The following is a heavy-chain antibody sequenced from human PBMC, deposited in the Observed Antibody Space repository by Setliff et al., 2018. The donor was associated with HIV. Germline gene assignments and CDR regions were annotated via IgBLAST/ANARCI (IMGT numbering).Heavy chain of an antibody. CDR3: AKQGATSGLDF. CDR1: GFTFSSYH. CDR2: ASSDGVNN. Sequence: LRLSCAASGFTFSSYHMHWVRQAPGKGLAWVAVASSDGVNNLYADSVKGRFIISRDNSKNTLSLQMTSLTTEDTAVYYCAKQGATSGLDFWGQGTLVTVSS. J-gene: IGHJ4*02. D-gene: IGHD6-19*01. V-gene: IGHV3-30-3*02.